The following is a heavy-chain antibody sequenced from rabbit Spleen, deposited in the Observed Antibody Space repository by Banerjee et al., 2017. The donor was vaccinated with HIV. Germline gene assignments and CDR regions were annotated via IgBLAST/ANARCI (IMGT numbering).Heavy chain of an antibody. D-gene: IGHD1-1*01. CDR2: IYTGSSGST. Sequence: QEQVKETGGGLVQPGGSLTLSCKASGFDFRRYYLSWVRQAPGKGLEWIAYIYTGSSGSTYYASWAKGRFTISKTSSTTVTLQMTSLTAADTATYFCARDTSSRIYRPNLWGPGTLVTVS. V-gene: IGHV1S45*01. CDR1: GFDFRRYYL. CDR3: ARDTSSRIYRPNL. J-gene: IGHJ4*01.